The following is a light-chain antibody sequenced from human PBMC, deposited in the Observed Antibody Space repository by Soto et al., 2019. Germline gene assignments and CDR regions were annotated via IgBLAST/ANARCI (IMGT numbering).Light chain of an antibody. CDR1: SSDDGPYNY. Sequence: QSVLTQPASVSGSPGQSITISCTGTSSDDGPYNYVSWYQHHPGKAPKLLIYEVTKRPSGVSNRFSGSKSGNTASLTISGLQAEDEADYYCSSSTTSSTLVFGGGTKLTVL. V-gene: IGLV2-14*01. CDR3: SSSTTSSTLV. CDR2: EVT. J-gene: IGLJ3*02.